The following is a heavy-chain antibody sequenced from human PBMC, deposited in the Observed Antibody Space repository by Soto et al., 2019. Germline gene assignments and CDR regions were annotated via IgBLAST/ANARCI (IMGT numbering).Heavy chain of an antibody. Sequence: QVQLVQSGAEVKKPGASVKVSCKASGYTFITYGVSWVRQAPGQGLDWLGWISTYNGNTRYAERLQGRVTMTTDTTTTTAYMELRNLRSDDTAVYYCARGPTDYYDNSANYFLDYWRQGTLVTVSS. CDR2: ISTYNGNT. CDR1: GYTFITYG. CDR3: ARGPTDYYDNSANYFLDY. V-gene: IGHV1-18*01. D-gene: IGHD3-22*01. J-gene: IGHJ4*02.